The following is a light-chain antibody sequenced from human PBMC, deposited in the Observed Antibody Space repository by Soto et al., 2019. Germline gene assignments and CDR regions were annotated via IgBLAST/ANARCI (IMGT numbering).Light chain of an antibody. CDR1: QSISSW. V-gene: IGKV1-5*01. Sequence: DIQMTQSPSTLSASVGDRVTITCRASQSISSWLAWYQQKPGKAPKLLIYDASSLESGVPSRFSGSGSGTKFTLTISSLQPDDFATYYCQQYNSYSQTFGQGTKV. J-gene: IGKJ1*01. CDR3: QQYNSYSQT. CDR2: DAS.